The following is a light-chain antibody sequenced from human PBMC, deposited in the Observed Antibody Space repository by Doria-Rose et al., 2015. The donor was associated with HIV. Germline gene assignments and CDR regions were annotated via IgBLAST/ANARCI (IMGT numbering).Light chain of an antibody. CDR3: QQYGTSRGT. J-gene: IGKJ5*01. CDR1: QRVKSSY. Sequence: TQSQGTLSLSPGERATLSCRASQRVKSSYLAWYQQKPGQAPRILIYDASTRATGIPDRFSGSGSGTDFTLTISRLEPEDVAVYYCQQYGTSRGTFGQGTRLEIK. CDR2: DAS. V-gene: IGKV3-20*01.